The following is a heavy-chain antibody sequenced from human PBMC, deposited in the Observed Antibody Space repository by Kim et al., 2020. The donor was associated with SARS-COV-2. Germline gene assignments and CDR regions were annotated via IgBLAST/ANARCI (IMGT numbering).Heavy chain of an antibody. CDR3: AKPMRLRLGELSA. J-gene: IGHJ5*02. D-gene: IGHD3-16*02. Sequence: YYPDSVKGRFTISRDNAKSTVYLQMNSLRAEDTAVYYCAKPMRLRLGELSAWGQGTLVTVSS. V-gene: IGHV3-30*02.